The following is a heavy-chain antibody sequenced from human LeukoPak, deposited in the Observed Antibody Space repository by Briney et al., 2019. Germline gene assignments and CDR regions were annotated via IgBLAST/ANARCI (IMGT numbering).Heavy chain of an antibody. Sequence: GGSLRLSCAASGFSFSTYTINWVRQAPGKGLEWVSSISSSSYMYYADSVKGRFTISRDDAKNSLYLQMNSLRAEDTAVHYCATSIRLTAYTVDYCGQGTLVTVSS. D-gene: IGHD3-16*01. CDR1: GFSFSTYT. J-gene: IGHJ4*02. V-gene: IGHV3-21*01. CDR3: ATSIRLTAYTVDY. CDR2: ISSSSYM.